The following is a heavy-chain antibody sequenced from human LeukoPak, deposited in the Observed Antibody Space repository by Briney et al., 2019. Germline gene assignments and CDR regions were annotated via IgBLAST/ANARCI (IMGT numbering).Heavy chain of an antibody. CDR3: ARGGRSSGWYYFDY. V-gene: IGHV3-21*01. J-gene: IGHJ4*02. CDR1: GFTFSSYS. D-gene: IGHD6-19*01. CDR2: ISSSSSYI. Sequence: GGSLRLSCAASGFTFSSYSMNWVRQAPGKGLEWVSSISSSSSYIYYADSVEGRFTISRDNAKNSLYLQMNSLRAEDTAVYYCARGGRSSGWYYFDYWGQGTLVTVSS.